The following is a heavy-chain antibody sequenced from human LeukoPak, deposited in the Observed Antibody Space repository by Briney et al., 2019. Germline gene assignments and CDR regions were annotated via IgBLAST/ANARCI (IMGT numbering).Heavy chain of an antibody. J-gene: IGHJ4*02. Sequence: SETLSLTCTVSGGSISSSSYYWGWIRQPPGKGLEWIGSIYYSGSTFYNPSLKSRVTISVDTSKNQFSLKLSSVTAADTAVYYCARLRGSGSGVPDYWGQGTLVTVSS. D-gene: IGHD3-10*01. CDR3: ARLRGSGSGVPDY. V-gene: IGHV4-39*01. CDR1: GGSISSSSYY. CDR2: IYYSGST.